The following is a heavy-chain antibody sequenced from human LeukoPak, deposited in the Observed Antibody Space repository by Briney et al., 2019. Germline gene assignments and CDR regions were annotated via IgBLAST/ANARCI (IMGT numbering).Heavy chain of an antibody. CDR2: INQDGSTK. D-gene: IGHD1-26*01. J-gene: IGHJ3*02. CDR1: GFTFSNYW. V-gene: IGHV3-7*01. Sequence: GGSLRLSCAASGFTFSNYWVHWVRQAPGQGLEWVANINQDGSTKQYVGSLKGRFTIFRDNAKNSLYLQMNSLRVDDTAVYYCTGERVESGFDIWGQGTLVTVSS. CDR3: TGERVESGFDI.